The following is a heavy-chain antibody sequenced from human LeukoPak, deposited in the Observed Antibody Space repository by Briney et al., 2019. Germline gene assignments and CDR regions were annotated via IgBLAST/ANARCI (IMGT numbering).Heavy chain of an antibody. V-gene: IGHV3-30*02. CDR2: IRYDGSNK. Sequence: PGGPLRLSCAAPGFTFSSYGIHWVRQAPAKGREWVAFIRYDGSNKYYADSVKGRFTISRDNSKNTLYLQMNSLRAEDTAVYYCAKDSDRTLDYWGQGTLVTVSS. J-gene: IGHJ4*02. D-gene: IGHD1-26*01. CDR1: GFTFSSYG. CDR3: AKDSDRTLDY.